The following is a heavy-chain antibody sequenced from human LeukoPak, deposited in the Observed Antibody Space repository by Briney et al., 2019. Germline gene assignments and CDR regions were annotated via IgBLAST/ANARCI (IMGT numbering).Heavy chain of an antibody. CDR3: ARGGSNWYNAYFDY. CDR1: GFTFSSYA. J-gene: IGHJ4*02. CDR2: ISGGGGTI. V-gene: IGHV3-23*01. D-gene: IGHD1/OR15-1a*01. Sequence: RGSLRLSCAASGFTFSSYAMSWVRQAPGKGLEWVSGISGGGGTIQYADSVKGRFTISRDNSKNTLYLQMDSLRVEDTAVYYCARGGSNWYNAYFDYWGQGTLVTVPS.